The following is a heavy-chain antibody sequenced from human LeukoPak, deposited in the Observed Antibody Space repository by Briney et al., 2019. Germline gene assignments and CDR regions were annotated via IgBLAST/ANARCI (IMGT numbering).Heavy chain of an antibody. CDR3: ARGGYSQASVHFDY. CDR1: GFTFSSYS. CDR2: ISSSSSYI. V-gene: IGHV3-21*01. J-gene: IGHJ4*02. Sequence: GGSLRLSCAASGFTFSSYSMNWVRQAPGKGLEWVSSISSSSSYIYYADSVKGRFTISRDNAKNSLYLQMNSLRAEDTAVYYCARGGYSQASVHFDYWGQGTLVTVSS. D-gene: IGHD5-24*01.